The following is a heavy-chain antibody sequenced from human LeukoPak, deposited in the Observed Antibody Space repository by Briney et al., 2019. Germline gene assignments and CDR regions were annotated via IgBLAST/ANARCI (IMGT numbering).Heavy chain of an antibody. V-gene: IGHV3-23*01. D-gene: IGHD7-27*01. CDR3: AIDPNWGTHS. Sequence: GGSLRLSCAASGFTFSTYTMYWVRHPPGKRLEWVSIIGSSGGGIHYADSVKGRFTISRDNSKNALYLQMNSLRVEDTAVYYCAIDPNWGTHSRGQGVLVTVSS. CDR2: IGSSGGGI. CDR1: GFTFSTYT. J-gene: IGHJ5*01.